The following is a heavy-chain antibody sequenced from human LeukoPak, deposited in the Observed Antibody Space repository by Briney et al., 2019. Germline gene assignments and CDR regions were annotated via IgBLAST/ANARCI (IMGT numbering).Heavy chain of an antibody. V-gene: IGHV4-39*01. CDR1: GGSISSSSYY. D-gene: IGHD2-2*02. CDR3: ARSNFAYCSSTSCYTPRDAFDI. Sequence: PSETLSLSCTVSGGSISSSSYYWGWIRQPPGKGLEWIGSIYHSGSTYYNPSLKSRVTISVDTSKNQFSLKLSSVTAADTAVYYCARSNFAYCSSTSCYTPRDAFDIWGQGTMVTVSS. J-gene: IGHJ3*02. CDR2: IYHSGST.